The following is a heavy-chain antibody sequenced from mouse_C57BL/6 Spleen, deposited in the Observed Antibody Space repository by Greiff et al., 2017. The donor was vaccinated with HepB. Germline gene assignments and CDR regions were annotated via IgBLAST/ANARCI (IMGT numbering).Heavy chain of an antibody. D-gene: IGHD4-1*01. V-gene: IGHV5-9-1*02. Sequence: EVKLMESGEGLVKPGGSLKLSCAASGFTFSSYAMSWVRQTPEKRLEWVAYISSGGDYIYYADTVKGRFTISRDNARNTLYLQMSSLKSEDTAMYYCTREMANWDRGWFAYWGQGTLVTVSA. CDR3: TREMANWDRGWFAY. CDR2: ISSGGDYI. J-gene: IGHJ3*01. CDR1: GFTFSSYA.